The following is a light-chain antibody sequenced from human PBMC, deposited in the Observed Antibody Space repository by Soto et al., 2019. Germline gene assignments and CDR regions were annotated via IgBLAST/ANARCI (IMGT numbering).Light chain of an antibody. V-gene: IGLV2-14*01. CDR2: EVS. CDR3: SSYTSSSTLYV. J-gene: IGLJ1*01. CDR1: GNDVGYYNY. Sequence: QSVLTQPASVSGSPGQSITISCTGTGNDVGYYNYVSWYQQRPGKAPKLIIYEVSNRPSGISNRFSGSKSGDTASLTISGLQAEDEADYYCSSYTSSSTLYVFGTGTKVTVL.